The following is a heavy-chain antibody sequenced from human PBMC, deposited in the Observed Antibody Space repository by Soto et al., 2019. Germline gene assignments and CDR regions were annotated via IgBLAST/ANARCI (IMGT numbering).Heavy chain of an antibody. CDR1: GFTFSSYS. CDR2: ISSSSSYI. J-gene: IGHJ6*02. CDR3: ARDEDTAMAPVLHYYYYYGMDV. D-gene: IGHD5-18*01. V-gene: IGHV3-21*01. Sequence: EVQLVESGGGLVKPGGSLRLSCAASGFTFSSYSMNWVRQAPGKGLEWVSSISSSSSYIYYADSVKGRFTISRDNAKNSLYMQMNSLRAEDTAVYYCARDEDTAMAPVLHYYYYYGMDVWGQGTTVTVSS.